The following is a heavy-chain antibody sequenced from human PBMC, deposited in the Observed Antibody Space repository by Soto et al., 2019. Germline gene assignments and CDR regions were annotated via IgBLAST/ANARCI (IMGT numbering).Heavy chain of an antibody. V-gene: IGHV4-59*01. J-gene: IGHJ5*02. CDR3: VRGVKEHLRQPRSAIPTPYNWFDP. D-gene: IGHD2-2*01. CDR2: IYYSGST. CDR1: GGTISSYY. Sequence: PSETLALTCTVSGGTISSYYWSWIRQPPGKGLEWIGYIYYSGSTNYNPSLKSRVTISVDTSKNQFSLKLSSVTAADTAVYYCVRGVKEHLRQPRSAIPTPYNWFDPWGQGTLVTVSS.